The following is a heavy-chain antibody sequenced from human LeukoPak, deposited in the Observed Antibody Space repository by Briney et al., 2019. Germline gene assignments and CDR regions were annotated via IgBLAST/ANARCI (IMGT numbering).Heavy chain of an antibody. Sequence: SVKVSCKASGGTFSSYAISWVRQAPGQGLEWMGRIIPIFGTANYAQKFQGRVTITTDESTSTAYMELSSLRSEDTAVYYCARAHDYGDYPDYWGRGTLVTVSS. CDR3: ARAHDYGDYPDY. CDR1: GGTFSSYA. J-gene: IGHJ4*02. D-gene: IGHD4-17*01. CDR2: IIPIFGTA. V-gene: IGHV1-69*05.